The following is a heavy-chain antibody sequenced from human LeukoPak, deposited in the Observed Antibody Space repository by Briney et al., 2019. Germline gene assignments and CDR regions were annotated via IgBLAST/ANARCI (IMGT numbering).Heavy chain of an antibody. Sequence: SETLSLTCTVSGGSINSGSYYWSWIRQPAGKGLEWIGRIYTSGSTNYNPSLKSRVTISVDTSKNQFSLKLSSVTAADTAVYYCARDGSGYNWFDPWGQGTLVTVSS. CDR1: GGSINSGSYY. CDR3: ARDGSGYNWFDP. D-gene: IGHD2-15*01. J-gene: IGHJ5*02. CDR2: IYTSGST. V-gene: IGHV4-61*02.